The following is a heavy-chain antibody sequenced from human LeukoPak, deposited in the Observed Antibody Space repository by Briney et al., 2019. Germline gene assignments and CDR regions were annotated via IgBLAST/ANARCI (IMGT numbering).Heavy chain of an antibody. CDR3: ARDYWWNYDY. CDR2: ISKDGSDK. J-gene: IGHJ4*02. Sequence: PGRSLRLSCAASGFTFSSYGMHWVRQAPGKGLEWVAVISKDGSDKYYPGSVRGRFTISRDNSKNTIYLQMDSLRAEDTAIYYCARDYWWNYDYWGQGTLVTVSS. D-gene: IGHD1-7*01. V-gene: IGHV3-30*03. CDR1: GFTFSSYG.